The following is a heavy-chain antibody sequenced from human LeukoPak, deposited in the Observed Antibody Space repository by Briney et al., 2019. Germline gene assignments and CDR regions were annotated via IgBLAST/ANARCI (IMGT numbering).Heavy chain of an antibody. J-gene: IGHJ4*02. CDR2: IYYGGST. Sequence: SETLSLTCTVSGGSISSYYWSWMRQPPGKGLEWIGHIYYGGSTNSNPSLKSRVTISVDTSKNQFSLNLSSVTAADTAVYYCARAGGVGATFDYWGQGTLVTVSS. CDR3: ARAGGVGATFDY. D-gene: IGHD1-26*01. V-gene: IGHV4-59*08. CDR1: GGSISSYY.